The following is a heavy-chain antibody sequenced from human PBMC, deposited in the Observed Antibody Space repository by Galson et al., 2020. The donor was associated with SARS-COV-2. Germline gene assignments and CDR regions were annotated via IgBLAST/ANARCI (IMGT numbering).Heavy chain of an antibody. J-gene: IGHJ5*02. CDR2: IDWDDDK. Sequence: SGPTLVKPTQTLTLTCTFSGFSLSTSGMCVSWIRQPPGKALEWLALIDWDDDKYYSTSLKTRLTISKDTSKNQVVLTMTNMDPVDTATYYCGPATSSWAGCEWFDPWGQVTLVGVSS. CDR3: GPATSSWAGCEWFDP. D-gene: IGHD6-25*01. CDR1: GFSLSTSGMC. V-gene: IGHV2-70*01.